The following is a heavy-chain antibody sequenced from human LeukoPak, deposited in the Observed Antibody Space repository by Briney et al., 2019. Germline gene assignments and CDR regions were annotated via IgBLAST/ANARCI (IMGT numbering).Heavy chain of an antibody. CDR3: ARGSSWYYFDY. CDR1: GFTFSSYS. D-gene: IGHD6-13*01. CDR2: ISSSSYI. V-gene: IGHV3-21*01. Sequence: GGSLRLSCAASGFTFSSYSMNWVRQAPGKGLEWVSSISSSSYIYYADSVKGRFTISRDNAKNLLYLQMNSLRAEDTAVYYCARGSSWYYFDYWGQGTLVTVSS. J-gene: IGHJ4*02.